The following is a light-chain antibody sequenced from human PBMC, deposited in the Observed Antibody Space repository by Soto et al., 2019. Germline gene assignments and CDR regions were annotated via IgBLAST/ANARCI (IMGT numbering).Light chain of an antibody. CDR1: QSISSW. Sequence: DIQMTQSPSTLSASVGDRVTITCRASQSISSWLAWYQQKPGKAPKLLIYDASSLESGVPSRFSGSGSGTEFTLTISILQPYDFPTDFCQDPWT. CDR2: DAS. CDR3: QDPWT. V-gene: IGKV1-5*01. J-gene: IGKJ1*01.